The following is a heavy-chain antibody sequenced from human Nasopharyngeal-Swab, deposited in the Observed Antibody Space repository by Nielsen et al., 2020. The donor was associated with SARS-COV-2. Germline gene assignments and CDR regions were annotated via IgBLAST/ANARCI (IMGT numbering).Heavy chain of an antibody. CDR2: IRESGTIT. J-gene: IGHJ5*02. CDR3: ARGRYYGP. D-gene: IGHD2-21*01. Sequence: GGSLRLSCAASRFILSDYSMNWVRQAPGKGLQWVCNIRESGTITYYTESVKGRFTISRDNAKNSLYLQMDSLRAEDTAVYYCARGRYYGPWGQGTLVTVSS. CDR1: RFILSDYS. V-gene: IGHV3-48*04.